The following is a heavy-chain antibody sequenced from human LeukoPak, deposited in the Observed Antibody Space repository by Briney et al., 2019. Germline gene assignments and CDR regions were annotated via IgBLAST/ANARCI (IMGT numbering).Heavy chain of an antibody. D-gene: IGHD1-26*01. CDR2: IQKDGGSK. J-gene: IGHJ3*02. CDR1: GFTFSNYV. Sequence: PGGSLRLSCAASGFTFSNYVMNWVRQAPGKGLEWGTFIQKDGGSKFYADSVKGRFTISRDNSKNTLYLQMNSLRAEDTAVYYCARVSSYTGAFDIWGQGTTVTVSS. V-gene: IGHV3-30*02. CDR3: ARVSSYTGAFDI.